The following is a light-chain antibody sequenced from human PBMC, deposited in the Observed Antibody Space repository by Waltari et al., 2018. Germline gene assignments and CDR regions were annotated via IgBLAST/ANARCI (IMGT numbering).Light chain of an antibody. V-gene: IGLV3-10*01. Sequence: SSERTQPPSVSVSPGQPARNTCSGDALPKKYSYWYQQKSGQAPALIISEDSNRPSGIPERFSGSASGTGATLTISGAQVEDESDYYCYSVDSTGDYRVFGGGSKLTVL. J-gene: IGLJ2*01. CDR2: EDS. CDR3: YSVDSTGDYRV. CDR1: ALPKKY.